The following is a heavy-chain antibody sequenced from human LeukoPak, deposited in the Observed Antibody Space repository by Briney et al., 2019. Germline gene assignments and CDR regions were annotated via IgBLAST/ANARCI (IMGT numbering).Heavy chain of an antibody. CDR1: GFTFSSYA. CDR3: ARDPHPRYYDYVWGSYRSVFWFDP. V-gene: IGHV3-30-3*01. Sequence: GGSLRLSCAASGFTFSSYAMHWVRQAPGKGLEWVAVISYDGSNKYYADSVKGRFTISRDNSKNTLYLQMNSLRAEDTAVYYCARDPHPRYYDYVWGSYRSVFWFDPWGQGTLVTVSS. D-gene: IGHD3-16*02. J-gene: IGHJ5*02. CDR2: ISYDGSNK.